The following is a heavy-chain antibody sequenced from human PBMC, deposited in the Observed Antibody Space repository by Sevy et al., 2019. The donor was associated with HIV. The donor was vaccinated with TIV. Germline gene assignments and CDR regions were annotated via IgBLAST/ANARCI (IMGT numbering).Heavy chain of an antibody. CDR1: GFTFSSYA. D-gene: IGHD3-22*01. Sequence: GGSLRLSCAASGFTFSSYAMSWVRQAPGRGLEWVSAISGSGGSTYYADSVKGRFTVSRDNSKNTLYLQMNSLRAEDTAVYYCAKTYYYDSSGPGDYWGQGTLVTVSS. V-gene: IGHV3-23*01. J-gene: IGHJ4*02. CDR2: ISGSGGST. CDR3: AKTYYYDSSGPGDY.